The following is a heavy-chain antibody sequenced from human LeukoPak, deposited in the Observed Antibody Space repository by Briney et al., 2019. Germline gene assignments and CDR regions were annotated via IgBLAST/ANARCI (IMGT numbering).Heavy chain of an antibody. CDR2: ISGSGTTI. D-gene: IGHD3-9*01. V-gene: IGHV3-48*03. CDR1: GFTFSSYE. J-gene: IGHJ3*02. Sequence: GGSLRLSCAASGFTFSSYEMNWVRQAPGKGLEWVSYISGSGTTIYYADSVKGRFTIYRDNSKNTLYLQMNSLGGEDTAVYYCAKGRWGLTINNFDIWGQGRMVTVSS. CDR3: AKGRWGLTINNFDI.